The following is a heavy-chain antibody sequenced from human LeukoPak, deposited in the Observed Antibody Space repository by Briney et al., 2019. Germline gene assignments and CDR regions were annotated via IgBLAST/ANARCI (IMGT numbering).Heavy chain of an antibody. CDR1: GFTFSRYA. J-gene: IGHJ4*02. V-gene: IGHV3-30*04. D-gene: IGHD2-2*01. CDR2: ISYDGTNQ. Sequence: GGSLRLSCAASGFTFSRYAFHWVRQAPGKGLEWVAVISYDGTNQYYADSVKCRFTISKDNSKNTLYLQISSLRSEDTAVYYCAREGEATKFCSSSSCIPDFWGQGTLVTVSS. CDR3: AREGEATKFCSSSSCIPDF.